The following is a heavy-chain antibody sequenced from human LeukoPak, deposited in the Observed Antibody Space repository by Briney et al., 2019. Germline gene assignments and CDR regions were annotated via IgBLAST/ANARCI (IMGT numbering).Heavy chain of an antibody. CDR1: GGSISSSSYY. D-gene: IGHD6-19*01. CDR2: IYYSGIT. V-gene: IGHV4-39*07. CDR3: ARTAVAGQFDY. J-gene: IGHJ4*02. Sequence: KPSETLSLTCPVSGGSISSSSYYWGWIRQPPGKGLGWIGSIYYSGITYYNPSLKSRVTISVDTSKNQFSMKLSSVTAADTAVYYCARTAVAGQFDYWGQGTLVTVSS.